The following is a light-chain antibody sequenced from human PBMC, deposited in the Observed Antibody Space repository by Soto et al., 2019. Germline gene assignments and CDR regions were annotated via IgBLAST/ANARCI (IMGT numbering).Light chain of an antibody. CDR1: QTVTSSY. CDR3: QLYVNSPQT. V-gene: IGKV3-20*01. CDR2: GAS. J-gene: IGKJ2*01. Sequence: DIVLTQSPGTLSLSPGERGTLSCRASQTVTSSYLAWYQQKPGQAPRLLIYGASRRDTGIPDRFSGSWSGTDFTFTSSRLEPEDLAVYYCQLYVNSPQTFGQGTKLDIK.